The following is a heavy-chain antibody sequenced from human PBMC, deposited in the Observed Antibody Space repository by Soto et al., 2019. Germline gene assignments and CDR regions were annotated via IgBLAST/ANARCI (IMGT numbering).Heavy chain of an antibody. V-gene: IGHV1-18*01. CDR3: ARARGYCSGGSCYFDWFDP. Sequence: QVQLVKSGAEVKKPGASVKVSCKASGYTFTSYGISWVRQAPGQGLEWMGWISAYNGNTNYAQKLQGRVTMTTDTSTSTAYMELKSLRSDDTAVYYCARARGYCSGGSCYFDWFDPWGQGTLVTVSS. CDR1: GYTFTSYG. CDR2: ISAYNGNT. D-gene: IGHD2-15*01. J-gene: IGHJ5*02.